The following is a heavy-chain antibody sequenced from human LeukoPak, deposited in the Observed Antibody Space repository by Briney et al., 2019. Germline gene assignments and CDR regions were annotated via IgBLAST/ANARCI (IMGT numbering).Heavy chain of an antibody. Sequence: PSETLSLTCTISGSSITSVSHYWGWIRQPPGKGLEWIGDIYYTGSTYYSPSLRSRVTMSVHTSENQFSLRLNSVTAVDTAVYYCARRWGNIVGVTYEYWGQGTLVTISS. CDR1: GSSITSVSHY. J-gene: IGHJ4*02. CDR3: ARRWGNIVGVTYEY. D-gene: IGHD3-16*01. V-gene: IGHV4-39*01. CDR2: IYYTGST.